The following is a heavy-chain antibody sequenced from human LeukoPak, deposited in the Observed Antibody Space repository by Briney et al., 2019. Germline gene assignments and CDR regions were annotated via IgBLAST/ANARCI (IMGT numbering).Heavy chain of an antibody. Sequence: GGSLRLSCAAYGFTFSSYAMHWVRQAPGKGLEWVAVISYDGSNKYYADSVKGRFTISRDNSKNTLYLQMNSLRVEDTAVYYCAKERNLEIAVAGTIFDYWGQGTLVTVSS. CDR1: GFTFSSYA. J-gene: IGHJ4*02. CDR3: AKERNLEIAVAGTIFDY. CDR2: ISYDGSNK. V-gene: IGHV3-30-3*01. D-gene: IGHD6-19*01.